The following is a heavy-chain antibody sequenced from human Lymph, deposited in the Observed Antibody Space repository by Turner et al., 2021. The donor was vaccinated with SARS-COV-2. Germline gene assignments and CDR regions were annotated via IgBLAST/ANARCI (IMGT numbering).Heavy chain of an antibody. J-gene: IGHJ5*02. V-gene: IGHV1-69*04. CDR1: GGTFSSYA. CDR2: IIPILRIA. D-gene: IGHD1-26*01. CDR3: ARGRLDSYSGSDYSWFDP. Sequence: VQLWRSGAEVRRPGSSGRVSCKAFGGTFSSYAINWVRQAPGQGLEWMGRIIPILRIANYAPKFQGRVTITADKSTSTAYMDLSSLRSEDTAMYYCARGRLDSYSGSDYSWFDPWGQGTLVTVSS.